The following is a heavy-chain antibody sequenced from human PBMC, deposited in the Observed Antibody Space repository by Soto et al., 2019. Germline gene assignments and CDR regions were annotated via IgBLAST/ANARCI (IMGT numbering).Heavy chain of an antibody. CDR2: IWYDGSNK. CDR1: GFTFSSYG. J-gene: IGHJ4*02. D-gene: IGHD1-26*01. CDR3: VKIGTTNRNFFDF. V-gene: IGHV3-33*06. Sequence: GGSLRLSCAASGFTFSSYGMHWVRQAPGKGLEWVSVIWYDGSNKYYADSVKGRFTISRDNSKNTLYLQMSSLRAEDTALYYCVKIGTTNRNFFDFWGQGTLVTVSS.